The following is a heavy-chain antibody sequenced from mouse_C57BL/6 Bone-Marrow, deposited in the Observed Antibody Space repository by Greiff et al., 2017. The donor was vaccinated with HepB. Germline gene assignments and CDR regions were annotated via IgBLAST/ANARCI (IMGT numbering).Heavy chain of an antibody. CDR3: AKDYDGSSYWYFDV. CDR2: IDPSDSET. J-gene: IGHJ1*03. CDR1: GYTFTSYW. V-gene: IGHV1-52*01. D-gene: IGHD1-1*01. Sequence: QVQLQQPGAELVRPGSSVKLSCKASGYTFTSYWMHWVKQRPIQGLEWIGNIDPSDSETNYNQKFKDKATLTVDKSSSTAYMQLSSLTSEDSAVYYCAKDYDGSSYWYFDVGGRGKTVTVSS.